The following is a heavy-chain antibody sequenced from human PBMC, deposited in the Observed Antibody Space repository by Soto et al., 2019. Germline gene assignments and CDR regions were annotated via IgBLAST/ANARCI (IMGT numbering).Heavy chain of an antibody. V-gene: IGHV1-18*01. CDR2: ISAYNGNT. CDR3: ARDPNYYDSSGCVDY. J-gene: IGHJ4*02. D-gene: IGHD3-22*01. CDR1: GYTFTNFG. Sequence: ASVKVSCKASGYTFTNFGVTWARRAPGQGLEWMGWISAYNGNTNYAQKLQGRVTMTTDTSTSTAYMELRSLRPDDTAVYYCARDPNYYDSSGCVDYWGQGTLVTVSS.